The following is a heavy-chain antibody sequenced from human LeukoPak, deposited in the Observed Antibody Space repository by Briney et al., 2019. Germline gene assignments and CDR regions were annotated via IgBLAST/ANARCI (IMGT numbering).Heavy chain of an antibody. CDR2: ISAYNGNT. CDR1: GYTFTSYG. V-gene: IGHV1-18*01. J-gene: IGHJ4*01. Sequence: GASVKVSCKASGYTFTSYGISWVRQAPGQGVEWMGWISAYNGNTNYAQKLQGRVTLTTGTSTTTAYMELRNLGSDDTAVYFCARDLRERLLWFGESPYYFDRWGQGTLVTVSS. D-gene: IGHD3-10*01. CDR3: ARDLRERLLWFGESPYYFDR.